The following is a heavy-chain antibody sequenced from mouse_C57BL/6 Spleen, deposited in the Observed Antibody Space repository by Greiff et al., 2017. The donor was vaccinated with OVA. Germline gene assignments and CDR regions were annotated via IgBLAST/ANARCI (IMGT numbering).Heavy chain of an antibody. CDR3: ARDDDGYGY. Sequence: QVQLQQPGAELVRPGSSVKLSCKASGYTFTSYWMDWVKQRPGQGLEWIGNIYPSDSETHYNQKFKDKATLTVDKSSSTAYMQRSSLTSEDSAVYYCARDDDGYGYWGQGTTLTVSS. J-gene: IGHJ2*01. V-gene: IGHV1-61*01. D-gene: IGHD2-3*01. CDR2: IYPSDSET. CDR1: GYTFTSYW.